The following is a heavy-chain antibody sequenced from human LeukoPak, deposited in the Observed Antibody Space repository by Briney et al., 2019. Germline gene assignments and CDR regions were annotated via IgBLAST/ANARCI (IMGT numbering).Heavy chain of an antibody. CDR2: IYTSGST. D-gene: IGHD3-16*02. Sequence: SETLSLTCTVSGGSISSYYWSWIRQPAGKGLEWIGRIYTSGSTNYNPSLKSRVTMSVDTSKNQFSLKLSSVTAADTAVYYCARGRSGDDYVWGGYRAFDYWGQGTLVTVSS. J-gene: IGHJ4*02. CDR3: ARGRSGDDYVWGGYRAFDY. CDR1: GGSISSYY. V-gene: IGHV4-4*07.